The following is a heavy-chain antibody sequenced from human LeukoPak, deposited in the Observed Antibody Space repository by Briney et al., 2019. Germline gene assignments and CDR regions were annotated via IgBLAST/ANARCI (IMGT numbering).Heavy chain of an antibody. CDR3: GREWAVDY. CDR2: IKQDGSEK. J-gene: IGHJ4*02. CDR1: GFTLSKHW. V-gene: IGHV3-7*01. Sequence: GGSLRLSCAASGFTLSKHWMTWVRQAPGKGLECVAIIKQDGSEKYYVNSVKGRFTISRDNAKNSLYLQMNSLRVEDTAVYYCGREWAVDYWGQGTLVTVSS.